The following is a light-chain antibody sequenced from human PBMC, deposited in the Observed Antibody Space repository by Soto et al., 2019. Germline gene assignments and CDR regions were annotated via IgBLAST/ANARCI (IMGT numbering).Light chain of an antibody. V-gene: IGKV1-8*01. Sequence: AIRMTQSPSSFSASTGDRVTITCRASQGISSYLAWYQQKPGKAPKLLIYAASTLQSGVPSRFSGSGSGTDFTVTISCLQYEDFATYYCQQYYSYPQTFGQGTKLEIK. CDR2: AAS. CDR1: QGISSY. CDR3: QQYYSYPQT. J-gene: IGKJ2*01.